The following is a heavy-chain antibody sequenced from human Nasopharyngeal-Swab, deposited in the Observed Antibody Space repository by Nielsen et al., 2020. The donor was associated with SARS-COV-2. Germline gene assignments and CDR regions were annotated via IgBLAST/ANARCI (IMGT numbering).Heavy chain of an antibody. V-gene: IGHV3-23*01. Sequence: GESLKISCAASGFTFSSYAMSWVRQAPGKGLEWVSSISGSGGSTYYADSVKGRFTISRDNSKNTLYLQMNSLRAADTAVYYCAKDEVLYYDFWSGYYQPGFDYWGQGTLVTVSS. D-gene: IGHD3-3*01. J-gene: IGHJ4*02. CDR2: ISGSGGST. CDR1: GFTFSSYA. CDR3: AKDEVLYYDFWSGYYQPGFDY.